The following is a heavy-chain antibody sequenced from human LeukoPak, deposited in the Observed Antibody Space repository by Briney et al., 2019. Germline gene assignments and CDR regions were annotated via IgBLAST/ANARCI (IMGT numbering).Heavy chain of an antibody. V-gene: IGHV3-53*04. D-gene: IGHD2-21*02. J-gene: IGHJ4*02. Sequence: GGSLRLSCAASGFTVSSNYMSWVRQAPGKGLEWVSVIYSGGSTYYADSVKGRFTISRHNSKNTLYLQMNSLRAEDTAVYYCVRDRATVTMADSFDSWGQGTLVTVSS. CDR3: VRDRATVTMADSFDS. CDR2: IYSGGST. CDR1: GFTVSSNY.